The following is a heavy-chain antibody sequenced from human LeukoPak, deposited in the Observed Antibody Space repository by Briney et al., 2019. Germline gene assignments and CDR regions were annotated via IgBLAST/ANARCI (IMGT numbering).Heavy chain of an antibody. J-gene: IGHJ4*02. V-gene: IGHV3-33*01. Sequence: PGRSQRLSCAASGFTFSSYGMHWVRQAPGKGLEWVAVIWYDGSNKYYADSVKGRFTISRDNSKNTLYLQMNSLRAEDTAVYYCARDSSGYTYYFDYWGQGTLVTVSS. CDR1: GFTFSSYG. CDR2: IWYDGSNK. CDR3: ARDSSGYTYYFDY. D-gene: IGHD3-22*01.